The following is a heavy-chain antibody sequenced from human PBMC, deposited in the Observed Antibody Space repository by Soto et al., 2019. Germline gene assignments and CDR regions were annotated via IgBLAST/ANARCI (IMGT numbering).Heavy chain of an antibody. CDR1: GGSVSSGSYY. Sequence: SETLSLTCTVSGGSVSSGSYYWSWIRQPPGKGLEWIGYIYYSGSTNYNHSLKSRVTISVDTSKNQFSLKLSSVTAADTAVYYCARYSSSWYYFDYWGQGTLVTVSS. CDR3: ARYSSSWYYFDY. CDR2: IYYSGST. D-gene: IGHD6-13*01. J-gene: IGHJ4*02. V-gene: IGHV4-61*01.